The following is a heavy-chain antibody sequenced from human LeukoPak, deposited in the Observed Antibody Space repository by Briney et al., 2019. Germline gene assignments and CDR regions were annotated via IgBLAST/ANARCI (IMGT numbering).Heavy chain of an antibody. Sequence: GGSLRLSCAASGFTFSSYAMSWVRQAPGKGLEWVSAISGSGGSTYYADSVKGRFTISRDNSKNTLYLQMNSLRAEDTAVYYCAKSPQPDFGVVLFYYFDYWGQGTLVTVSS. CDR3: AKSPQPDFGVVLFYYFDY. D-gene: IGHD3-3*01. J-gene: IGHJ4*02. V-gene: IGHV3-23*01. CDR2: ISGSGGST. CDR1: GFTFSSYA.